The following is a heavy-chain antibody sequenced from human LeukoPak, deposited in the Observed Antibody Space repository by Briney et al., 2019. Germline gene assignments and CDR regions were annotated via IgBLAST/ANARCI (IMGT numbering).Heavy chain of an antibody. CDR1: GFTFTSYA. CDR3: ARSRTDDYGDWWWFDP. V-gene: IGHV1-3*01. Sequence: GGSLRLSCAASGFTFTSYAMHWVRQAPGQRLEWMGWINGGKGNIKYSQKFQGRVTISKDTSARTAYMELSSLRSEDTAVYYCARSRTDDYGDWWWFDPWGQGTLVTVSS. CDR2: INGGKGNI. J-gene: IGHJ5*02. D-gene: IGHD4-17*01.